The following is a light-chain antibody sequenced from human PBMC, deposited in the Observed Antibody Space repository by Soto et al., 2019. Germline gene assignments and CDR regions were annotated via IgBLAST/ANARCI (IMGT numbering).Light chain of an antibody. J-gene: IGKJ4*01. V-gene: IGKV1D-12*01. CDR1: QNIRLW. CDR3: QQSHSFPPT. Sequence: DIQMTQSPSSVSASIGDRVTITCRASQNIRLWLAWYQQQPGKAPKALIRGASSLQPGVPSRFSGSGSGTDFTLTIISLQPEDFATYYCQQSHSFPPTFGGGTKVDIK. CDR2: GAS.